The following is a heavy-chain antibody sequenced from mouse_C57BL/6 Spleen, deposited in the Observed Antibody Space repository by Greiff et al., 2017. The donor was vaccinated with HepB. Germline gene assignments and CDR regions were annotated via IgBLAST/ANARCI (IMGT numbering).Heavy chain of an antibody. CDR2: IHPNSGST. D-gene: IGHD2-1*01. Sequence: QVQLQQPGAELVKPGASVKLSCKASGYTFTSYWMHWVKQRPGQGLEWIGMIHPNSGSTNYNEKFKSKATLTVDKSSSTAYMQLSSLTSEDSAVYYCARPYGNYHAMDYWGQGTSVTVSS. CDR1: GYTFTSYW. CDR3: ARPYGNYHAMDY. J-gene: IGHJ4*01. V-gene: IGHV1-64*01.